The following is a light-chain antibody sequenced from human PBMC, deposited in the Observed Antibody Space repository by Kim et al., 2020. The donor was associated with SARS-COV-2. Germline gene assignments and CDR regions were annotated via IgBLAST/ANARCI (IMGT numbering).Light chain of an antibody. CDR3: QQYGNSTWT. J-gene: IGKJ1*01. CDR1: RSVTNNY. V-gene: IGKV3-20*01. CDR2: GVS. Sequence: PGERATLSCRASRSVTNNYLAWYQQEPGQAPRLLIYGVSSRATGIPDRFSGSGSGTDFTLTISRLEPEDFAVYYCQQYGNSTWTFGQGTKV.